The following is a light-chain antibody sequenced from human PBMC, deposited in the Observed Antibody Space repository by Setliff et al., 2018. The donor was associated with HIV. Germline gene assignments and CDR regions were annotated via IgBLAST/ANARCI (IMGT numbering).Light chain of an antibody. CDR1: CSDIGGYQF. CDR3: SSYSAINTQI. Sequence: QSVLTQPASVSGSPGQSITISCTGSCSDIGGYQFVSWYKHHPGKAPKLMIYGVYYRPSGASNRFSGSKSGSTASLTISGLQAEDEADYYCSSYSAINTQIFGTGTKVTVL. CDR2: GVY. J-gene: IGLJ1*01. V-gene: IGLV2-14*01.